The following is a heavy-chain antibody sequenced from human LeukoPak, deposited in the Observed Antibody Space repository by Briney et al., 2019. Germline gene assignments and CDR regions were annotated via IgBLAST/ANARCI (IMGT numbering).Heavy chain of an antibody. CDR3: ARGRYSSGWYSRLGNWFDP. CDR2: MNPNSGDT. J-gene: IGHJ5*02. Sequence: GASVKVSCKASGYTFTSYDINWVRQATGQGLEWMGWMNPNSGDTGYAQKFQGRITMTRNTSISTAYMELSSLRSEDTAVYYCARGRYSSGWYSRLGNWFDPWGREPWSPSPQ. V-gene: IGHV1-8*01. D-gene: IGHD6-19*01. CDR1: GYTFTSYD.